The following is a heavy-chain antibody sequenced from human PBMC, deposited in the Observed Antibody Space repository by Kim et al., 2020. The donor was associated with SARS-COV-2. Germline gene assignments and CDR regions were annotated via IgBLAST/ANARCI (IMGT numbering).Heavy chain of an antibody. CDR3: ARVLGAAAGTYYYYVMDV. V-gene: IGHV3-33*05. D-gene: IGHD6-13*01. CDR1: GFTFSSYG. CDR2: ISYDGSNK. Sequence: GGSLRLSCAASGFTFSSYGLHWVRQAPGKGLGWVAVISYDGSNKYYADSVKGRFTISRDNSKNTLYLQMNSLRAEDTAVYYCARVLGAAAGTYYYYVMDVWGQGTTVTVSS. J-gene: IGHJ6*02.